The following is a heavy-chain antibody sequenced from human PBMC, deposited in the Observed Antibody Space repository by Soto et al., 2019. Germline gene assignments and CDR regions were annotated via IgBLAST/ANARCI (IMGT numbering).Heavy chain of an antibody. CDR2: INPSGGST. CDR3: ARESAGTLFYYYYYYGMDV. J-gene: IGHJ6*02. V-gene: IGHV1-46*01. Sequence: ASVKVSCKASGYTFTSYYMHWVRQAPGQGLEWMGIINPSGGSTSYAQKSQGRVTMTRDTSTSTVYVELSSLRSEDTAVYYCARESAGTLFYYYYYYGMDVWGQGTTVTVSS. D-gene: IGHD6-13*01. CDR1: GYTFTSYY.